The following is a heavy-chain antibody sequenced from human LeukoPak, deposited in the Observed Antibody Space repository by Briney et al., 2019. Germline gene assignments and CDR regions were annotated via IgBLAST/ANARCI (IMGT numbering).Heavy chain of an antibody. D-gene: IGHD1-1*01. Sequence: SETLSLTCAVYGGSFSGYYWSWIRQPPGKGLEWIGEINHSGSTNYNPSLKSRVTISVDTSKNQFSLKLSSVTAADTAVYYCARDWPTYYYYGMDVWGQGTTVTVSS. J-gene: IGHJ6*02. V-gene: IGHV4-34*01. CDR2: INHSGST. CDR3: ARDWPTYYYYGMDV. CDR1: GGSFSGYY.